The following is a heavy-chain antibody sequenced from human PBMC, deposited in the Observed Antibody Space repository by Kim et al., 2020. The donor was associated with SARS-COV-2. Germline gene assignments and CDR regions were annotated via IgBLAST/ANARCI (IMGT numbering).Heavy chain of an antibody. D-gene: IGHD6-13*01. V-gene: IGHV4-59*01. CDR2: FYYYGST. Sequence: SETLSLTCHVSGASISSYYWTWLRQSPGRGLEWIGYFYYYGSTQYNPSLKSRVTISVDTSKSQFSLNLTSVTAADTAVYFCARGYSASYYYFDFWGQGSL. CDR3: ARGYSASYYYFDF. J-gene: IGHJ4*02. CDR1: GASISSYY.